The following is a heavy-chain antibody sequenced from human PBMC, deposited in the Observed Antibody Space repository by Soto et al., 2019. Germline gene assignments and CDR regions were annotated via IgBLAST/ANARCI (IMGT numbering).Heavy chain of an antibody. D-gene: IGHD1-7*01. CDR3: VRDSYTAHWHSAGEDY. V-gene: IGHV3-7*01. CDR2: IKEDGSLK. J-gene: IGHJ4*02. Sequence: DVHLVESGGGLVQPGGSLRLSCAASGFSFTNYWMTWVRQAPGKGPEWVANIKEDGSLKFYVDSVRGRFTISRDNAKNSVYLEMSRLRAEDTAVYYCVRDSYTAHWHSAGEDYWGQGTLVTVSS. CDR1: GFSFTNYW.